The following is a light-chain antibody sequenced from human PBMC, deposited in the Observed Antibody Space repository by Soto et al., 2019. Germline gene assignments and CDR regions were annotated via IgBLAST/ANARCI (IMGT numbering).Light chain of an antibody. CDR3: QQYYSTPPYT. CDR1: QSGSYSSNNKNY. Sequence: DIVMTQSPDSLAVSLGERATINCKSSQSGSYSSNNKNYLAWYQQKPGQPPKLLIDWASTRESGVPDRFSGSASGTDFTLSRSSLQAEDVAVYYCQQYYSTPPYTFGQGTKLEIK. J-gene: IGKJ2*01. CDR2: WAS. V-gene: IGKV4-1*01.